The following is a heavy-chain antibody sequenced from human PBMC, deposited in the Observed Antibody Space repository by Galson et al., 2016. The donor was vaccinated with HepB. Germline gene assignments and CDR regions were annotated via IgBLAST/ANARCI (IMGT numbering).Heavy chain of an antibody. D-gene: IGHD6-6*01. Sequence: TLSLTCAVSGTSISSGDCYWTWIRQPPGKGLEWIGYIYSSGSTSYNPSLKSRVTISIDKSEDQFSLKLSSVTAADTAVYYCARGEIASRLDYWGPGSLVTVSS. J-gene: IGHJ4*02. CDR2: IYSSGST. CDR1: GTSISSGDCY. CDR3: ARGEIASRLDY. V-gene: IGHV4-30-4*01.